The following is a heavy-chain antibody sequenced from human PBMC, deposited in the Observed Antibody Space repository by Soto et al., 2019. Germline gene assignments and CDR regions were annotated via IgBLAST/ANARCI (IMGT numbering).Heavy chain of an antibody. CDR3: ARSVAKYYYYGMDV. V-gene: IGHV1-69*05. CDR2: IIPIFGTA. Sequence: QVQLVQSGAEVKKPGSSVKVSCKASGGTFSSYAISWVRQAPGQGLEWMGGIIPIFGTANYAQKFQGRVAIXSXEXXSTAYMELSSLRYEDTGGYYCARSVAKYYYYGMDVWGQGPTVTVSS. CDR1: GGTFSSYA. D-gene: IGHD5-12*01. J-gene: IGHJ6*02.